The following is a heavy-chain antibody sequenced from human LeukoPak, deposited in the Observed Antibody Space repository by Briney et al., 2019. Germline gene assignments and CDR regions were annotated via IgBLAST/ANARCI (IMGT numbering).Heavy chain of an antibody. D-gene: IGHD3-10*01. J-gene: IGHJ4*02. CDR2: IYYSGST. CDR1: GGSISSSSYY. CDR3: ASNYIADYYFDY. Sequence: SETLSLTCTVSGGSISSSSYYWSWIRQPPGKGLEWIGYIYYSGSTNYNPSLKSRVTISVDTSKNQFSLKLSSVTAADTAVYYCASNYIADYYFDYWGQGTLVTVSS. V-gene: IGHV4-61*01.